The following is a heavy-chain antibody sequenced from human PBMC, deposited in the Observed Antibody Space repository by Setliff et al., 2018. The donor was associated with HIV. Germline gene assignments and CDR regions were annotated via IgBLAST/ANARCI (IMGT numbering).Heavy chain of an antibody. J-gene: IGHJ3*01. CDR1: GAPFSGFH. CDR2: INHSGST. CDR3: ARRIPLRQWMVPGDSFDV. V-gene: IGHV4-34*01. Sequence: SETLSLTCAAYGAPFSGFHWGWIRQPPGKGLEWIGEINHSGSTNYNPSLNSRVTISVDTSKNQFSLKVSSVTAADTAVYYCARRIPLRQWMVPGDSFDVWGRGTKVTV. D-gene: IGHD3-10*01.